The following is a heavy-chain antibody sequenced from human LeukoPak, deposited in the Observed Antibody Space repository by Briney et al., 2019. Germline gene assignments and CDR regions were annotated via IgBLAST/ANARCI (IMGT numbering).Heavy chain of an antibody. V-gene: IGHV4-39*07. D-gene: IGHD3-10*01. CDR1: GGSISSSRYY. CDR2: IYYSGST. J-gene: IGHJ4*02. CDR3: ARDRDREYYFDY. Sequence: SETLSLTCTVSGGSISSSRYYWGWIRQPPGKGLEWIGSIYYSGSTYYNPSLKSRVTISLDTSKNQFSLKLSSVTAADTAVYYCARDRDREYYFDYWGQGTLVTVSS.